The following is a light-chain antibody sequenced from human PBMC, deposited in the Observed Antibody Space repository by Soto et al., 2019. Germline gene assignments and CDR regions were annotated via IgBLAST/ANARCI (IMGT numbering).Light chain of an antibody. CDR3: QQYGSSPPLT. J-gene: IGKJ4*01. Sequence: EIVLTQSPGTLSLSPGERATLSCRASQSVSSSYLAWYQQKPGQAPRLLIYDASSRATGIPDRFSGSGSGTDFTLTISRLEPEDFAVYYCQQYGSSPPLTFGGGTNVEIK. CDR2: DAS. V-gene: IGKV3-20*01. CDR1: QSVSSSY.